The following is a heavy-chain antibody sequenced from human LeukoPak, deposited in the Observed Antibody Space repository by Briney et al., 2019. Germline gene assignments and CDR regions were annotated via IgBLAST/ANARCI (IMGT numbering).Heavy chain of an antibody. J-gene: IGHJ4*02. V-gene: IGHV1-69*05. CDR1: GGTFSSHA. CDR2: IIPIFGTA. CDR3: ARGVTRAVAGQPYYFDY. Sequence: GASVKVSCKASGGTFSSHAISWVRQAPGQGLEWMGGIIPIFGTANYAQKFQGRVTITTDESTSTAYMELSSLRSEDTAVYYCARGVTRAVAGQPYYFDYWGQGTLVTVSS. D-gene: IGHD6-19*01.